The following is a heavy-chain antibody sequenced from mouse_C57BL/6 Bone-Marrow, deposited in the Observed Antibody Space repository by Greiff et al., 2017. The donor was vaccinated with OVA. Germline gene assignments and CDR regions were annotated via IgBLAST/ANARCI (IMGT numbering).Heavy chain of an antibody. D-gene: IGHD3-2*02. J-gene: IGHJ4*01. Sequence: EVQRVESGGGLVKPGGSLKLSCAASGFTFSSYAMSWVRQTPEKRLEWVATISDGGSYTYYPDNVKGRFTISRDNAKNNLYLQMSHLKSEDTAMYYCARDQTAQAQDAMDYWGQGTSVTVSS. CDR1: GFTFSSYA. V-gene: IGHV5-4*01. CDR2: ISDGGSYT. CDR3: ARDQTAQAQDAMDY.